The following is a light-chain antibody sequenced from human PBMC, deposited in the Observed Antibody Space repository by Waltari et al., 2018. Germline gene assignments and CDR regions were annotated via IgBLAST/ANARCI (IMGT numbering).Light chain of an antibody. CDR2: RAS. V-gene: IGKV1-5*03. CDR1: QSITNW. Sequence: DIQLAQSPSTLSAPVGDSVHITCRASQSITNWLAWYQQKPGKAPKLLIYRASNLESGVPSRFSGSGSGTEFTLTISSLQPDDFATYYCQQYDNYWTFGQGTKVEIK. J-gene: IGKJ1*01. CDR3: QQYDNYWT.